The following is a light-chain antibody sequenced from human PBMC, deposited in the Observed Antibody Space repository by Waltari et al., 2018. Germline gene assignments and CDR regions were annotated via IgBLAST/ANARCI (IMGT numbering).Light chain of an antibody. CDR2: AAA. CDR3: QQSFSAPYT. CDR1: QYISNF. V-gene: IGKV1-39*01. Sequence: DIQMTQSPSSLSASVGDRVTITCRGSQYISNFLNWYQQKPGKAPKRLIYAAAGLESGVPSRFSGSGAGTEFALTISSLQPEDFATYYCQQSFSAPYTFGQGTKLEMK. J-gene: IGKJ2*01.